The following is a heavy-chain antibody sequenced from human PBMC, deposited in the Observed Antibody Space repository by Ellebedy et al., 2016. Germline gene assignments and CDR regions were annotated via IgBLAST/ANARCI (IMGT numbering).Heavy chain of an antibody. CDR1: GFTFSSYS. D-gene: IGHD6-19*01. Sequence: GESLKISXAASGFTFSSYSMNWVRQAPGKGLEWVSSISSSSSYIYYADSVKGRFTISRDNAKNTLYLQMNSLRAEDTAVYYCARAPAVAGHYYFDYWGQGTLVTVSS. CDR3: ARAPAVAGHYYFDY. CDR2: ISSSSSYI. V-gene: IGHV3-21*01. J-gene: IGHJ4*02.